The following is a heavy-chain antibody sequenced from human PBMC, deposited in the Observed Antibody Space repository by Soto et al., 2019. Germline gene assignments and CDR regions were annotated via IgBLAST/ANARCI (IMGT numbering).Heavy chain of an antibody. CDR1: GGSINSAGYY. CDR2: IFYSGSA. Sequence: KPSETLSLTCNVTGGSINSAGYYWSWIRQVPGKGLEWIGYIFYSGSAYYHPSLKSRASISVDRSKNQFSLKVNSVTTADTALYYCARTTAVPNSLRSRYFFDYWGQGTLVTVSS. J-gene: IGHJ4*02. V-gene: IGHV4-31*03. CDR3: ARTTAVPNSLRSRYFFDY. D-gene: IGHD4-17*01.